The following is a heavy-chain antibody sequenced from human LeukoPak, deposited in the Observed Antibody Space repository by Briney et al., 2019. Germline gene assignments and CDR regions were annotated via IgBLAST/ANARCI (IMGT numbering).Heavy chain of an antibody. V-gene: IGHV1-18*01. D-gene: IGHD2-2*01. CDR3: ARTVVVPAAMYSITNWFDP. CDR2: ISAYNGNT. CDR1: GYTFTSYG. J-gene: IGHJ5*02. Sequence: ASVKVSCKASGYTFTSYGISWVRQAPGQGLEWMGWISAYNGNTNYAQKLQGRVTMTTDTSTSTAYMELRSLRSDDTAVYYCARTVVVPAAMYSITNWFDPWGQGTLVTVSS.